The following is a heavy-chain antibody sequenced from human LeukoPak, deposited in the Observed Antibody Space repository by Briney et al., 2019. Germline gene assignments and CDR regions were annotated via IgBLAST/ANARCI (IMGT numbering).Heavy chain of an antibody. J-gene: IGHJ6*03. Sequence: SETLSLTCTVSGVSISSSGYLWGWIRQPPGKGLEWIGTIYYSGRTYYNPSLKSRVTISVDTSKKQFALTLSSVTAADTAVYYCAGGSPTLVRGVRYYYYMDVWGKGTTVTVSS. CDR2: IYYSGRT. CDR3: AGGSPTLVRGVRYYYYMDV. CDR1: GVSISSSGYL. V-gene: IGHV4-39*06. D-gene: IGHD3-10*01.